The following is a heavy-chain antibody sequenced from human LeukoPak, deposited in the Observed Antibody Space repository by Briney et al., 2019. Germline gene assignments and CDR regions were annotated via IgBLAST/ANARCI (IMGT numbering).Heavy chain of an antibody. J-gene: IGHJ4*02. Sequence: GGSLRLSCVVSGFSVSDHYMSWVRQAPGKGLQWLSVIFADDLTYYEDSIKGRFTISRDRSQNTLYLQMNSLRAEDTAVYYCARDRDSGYDRAFDYWGQGTLVTVSS. CDR2: IFADDLT. V-gene: IGHV3-53*01. CDR3: ARDRDSGYDRAFDY. D-gene: IGHD5-12*01. CDR1: GFSVSDHY.